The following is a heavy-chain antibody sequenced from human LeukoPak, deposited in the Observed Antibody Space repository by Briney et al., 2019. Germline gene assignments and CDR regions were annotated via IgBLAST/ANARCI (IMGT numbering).Heavy chain of an antibody. D-gene: IGHD6-6*01. CDR1: GGSISSHY. Sequence: SETLSLTCTVSGGSISSHYWSWIRQPPGKGREWIGYIYYSGSTNYNPSLKSRVTISVDTSKNQFSLKLSSVTAADTAVYYCARDLRLRIAARPSWFDPWGQGTLVTVSS. J-gene: IGHJ5*02. CDR2: IYYSGST. V-gene: IGHV4-59*11. CDR3: ARDLRLRIAARPSWFDP.